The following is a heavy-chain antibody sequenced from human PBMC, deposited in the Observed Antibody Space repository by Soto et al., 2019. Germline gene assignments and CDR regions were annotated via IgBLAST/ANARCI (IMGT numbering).Heavy chain of an antibody. J-gene: IGHJ3*02. CDR3: ARGGGVGVSGSAAFDM. CDR2: INPATGAA. Sequence: QLHLVQSGAVVKKPGASVTVSCSASGYPVTAYYMHWVRQAPGRGLEWMGGINPATGAAKYTQTFQGRVTMTRDTSTSTVFLELCGLASEDTAVFYWARGGGVGVSGSAAFDMWGQGTLVTVSS. D-gene: IGHD3-3*01. V-gene: IGHV1-2*02. CDR1: GYPVTAYY.